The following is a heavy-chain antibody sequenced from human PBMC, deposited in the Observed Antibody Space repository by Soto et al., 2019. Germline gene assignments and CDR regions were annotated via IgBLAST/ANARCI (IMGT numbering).Heavy chain of an antibody. V-gene: IGHV3-23*01. D-gene: IGHD3-9*01. J-gene: IGHJ4*02. Sequence: PGGSLRLSCAASGFTFSSYAMTWVRQAPGKGLEWVSTISGVGTSTYYADSVKGRFTISRDNSNNTLYLQMNSLRAEDTAIYYCAKEAFAWGFFDFWGQGTLVTVSS. CDR3: AKEAFAWGFFDF. CDR2: ISGVGTST. CDR1: GFTFSSYA.